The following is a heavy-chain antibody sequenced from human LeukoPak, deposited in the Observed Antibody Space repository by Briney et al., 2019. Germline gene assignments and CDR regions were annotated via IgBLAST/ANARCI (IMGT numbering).Heavy chain of an antibody. CDR3: ARGGTTMVTGGFDH. J-gene: IGHJ4*02. CDR1: GYSFTNYY. CDR2: INPSRGST. V-gene: IGHV1-46*03. D-gene: IGHD5-18*01. Sequence: ASVKVSCKASGYSFTNYYLHWVRQAPGQGLEWMGIINPSRGSTSYAQKFQGRVTMTRDTSTSTVYMELSSLRSEDTAVYYCARGGTTMVTGGFDHWGQGTLVTVSS.